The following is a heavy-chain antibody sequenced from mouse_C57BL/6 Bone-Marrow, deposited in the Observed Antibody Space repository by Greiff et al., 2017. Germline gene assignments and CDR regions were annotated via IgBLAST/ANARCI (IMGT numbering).Heavy chain of an antibody. D-gene: IGHD2-3*01. Sequence: VQLQQSGPGLVKPSQSLSLTCSVTGYSITSGYYWNWIRQFPGNKLEWMGYISYDGSNNYNPSLKNRISITRDTSKNQFFLKLNSVTTEDTATYYCARVDGYYNYWGQGTTLTVSS. V-gene: IGHV3-6*01. J-gene: IGHJ2*01. CDR2: ISYDGSN. CDR1: GYSITSGYY. CDR3: ARVDGYYNY.